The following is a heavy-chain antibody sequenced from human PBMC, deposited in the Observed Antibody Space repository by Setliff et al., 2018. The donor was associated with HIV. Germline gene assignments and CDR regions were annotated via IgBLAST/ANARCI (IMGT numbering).Heavy chain of an antibody. Sequence: SETLSLTCTVSGGSISSSSYYWGWIRQPPGKGLEWIGSIYYSGSTYYNPSLKSRVTISVDTSKNQFSLKLSSVTAADTAVYYCARHWIGNFAAAEFDYWGQGTLVTAPQ. CDR1: GGSISSSSYY. V-gene: IGHV4-39*01. D-gene: IGHD6-13*01. CDR3: ARHWIGNFAAAEFDY. J-gene: IGHJ4*02. CDR2: IYYSGST.